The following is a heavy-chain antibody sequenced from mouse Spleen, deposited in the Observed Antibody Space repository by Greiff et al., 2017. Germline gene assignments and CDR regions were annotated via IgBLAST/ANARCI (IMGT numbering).Heavy chain of an antibody. CDR3: ARTNWDERGYWYFDV. CDR2: IDPNSGGT. V-gene: IGHV1-72*01. D-gene: IGHD4-1*01. J-gene: IGHJ1*01. CDR1: GYTFTSYW. Sequence: VQLQQPGAELVKPGASVKLSCKASGYTFTSYWMHWVKQRPGRGLEWIGRIDPNSGGTKYNEKFKSKATLTVDKPSSTAYMQLSSLTSEDSAVYYCARTNWDERGYWYFDVWGAGTTVTVSS.